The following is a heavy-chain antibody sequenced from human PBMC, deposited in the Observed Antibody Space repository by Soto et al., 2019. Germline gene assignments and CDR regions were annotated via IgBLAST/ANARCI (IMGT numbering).Heavy chain of an antibody. J-gene: IGHJ3*01. CDR1: GDSISNSRW. D-gene: IGHD6-19*01. V-gene: IGHV4-4*02. CDR2: IFHSGDT. Sequence: QVQLQESGPGLVKPSGSLSLTCAVSGDSISNSRWWTWVRQPPGKGLEWIGDIFHSGDTNYNPSLKSRGFISVDTSQHQFSLKVSSVTAADTAVYYCAYSTGWYRHDVWGQGTLVTVSS. CDR3: AYSTGWYRHDV.